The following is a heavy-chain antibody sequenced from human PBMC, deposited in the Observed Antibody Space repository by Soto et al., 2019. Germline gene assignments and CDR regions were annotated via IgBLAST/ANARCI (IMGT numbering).Heavy chain of an antibody. CDR2: INSDGSST. J-gene: IGHJ4*02. CDR1: GFPFSSYW. V-gene: IGHV3-74*01. CDR3: ARDYEIAAAGTPDY. D-gene: IGHD6-13*01. Sequence: PGGSLRLSCASSGFPFSSYWMHWVRQAPGKGLVWVSRINSDGSSTSYADSVKGRFTISRDNAKNTLYLQMNSLRAEDTAVYYCARDYEIAAAGTPDYWGQGTLVTVSS.